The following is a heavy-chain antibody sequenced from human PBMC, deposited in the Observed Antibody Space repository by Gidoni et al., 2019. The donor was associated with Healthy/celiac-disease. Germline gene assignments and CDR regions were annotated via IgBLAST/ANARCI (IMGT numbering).Heavy chain of an antibody. CDR2: SSSSSSYI. CDR1: GFTFSSYS. CDR3: ARTVGGHFDY. Sequence: ESGGGLVTPGWSLRLACASSGFTFSSYSMNWVRQAPGKGLEWVSSSSSSSSYIYYADSVKGRFTISRDNAKNSLYLQMNSLRAEDTAVYYCARTVGGHFDYWGQGTLVTVSS. J-gene: IGHJ4*02. D-gene: IGHD2-15*01. V-gene: IGHV3-21*01.